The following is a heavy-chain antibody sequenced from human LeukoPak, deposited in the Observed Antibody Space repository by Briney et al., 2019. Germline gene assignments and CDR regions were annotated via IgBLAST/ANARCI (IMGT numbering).Heavy chain of an antibody. Sequence: GGSLRLSCAASGFTFRDYYMSWIRQAPGKGLEWVSYISSSGSTIYYADSVKGRFTISRDNAKNPLYLQMNSLRAEDTAVYYCARVMYYYDSSGQTYYFDYWGQGTLVTVSS. CDR1: GFTFRDYY. CDR3: ARVMYYYDSSGQTYYFDY. D-gene: IGHD3-22*01. CDR2: ISSSGSTI. V-gene: IGHV3-11*04. J-gene: IGHJ4*02.